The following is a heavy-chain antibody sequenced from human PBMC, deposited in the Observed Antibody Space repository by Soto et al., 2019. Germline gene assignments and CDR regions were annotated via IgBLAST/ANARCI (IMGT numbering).Heavy chain of an antibody. CDR1: GFTFTSYS. Sequence: GSLRLSCAASGFTFTSYSMNWVRQAPGQGLEWVSYITSKSTTIKYADSVKGRFTVSRDNAKSSLYLQLNSLRDEDTAVYYCAREMGACSDSSCYPGPYDSWGQGTLVTVSS. CDR3: AREMGACSDSSCYPGPYDS. D-gene: IGHD3-16*01. V-gene: IGHV3-48*02. CDR2: ITSKSTTI. J-gene: IGHJ5*02.